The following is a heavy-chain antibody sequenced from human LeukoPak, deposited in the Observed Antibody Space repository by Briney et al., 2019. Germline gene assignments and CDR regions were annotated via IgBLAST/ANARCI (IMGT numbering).Heavy chain of an antibody. CDR1: NYSLTSGYF. J-gene: IGHJ4*02. D-gene: IGHD3-22*01. V-gene: IGHV4-38-2*02. Sequence: PSETLSLTCAVSNYSLTSGYFWAWIRHPPRKGPDCIACIYHSGTTYYNPSLRKRVTLFVDTSNNQFSLKLTSLTVADTAVYYCARDGVFHDSDGYSFDYWGQGTLVTVSS. CDR2: IYHSGTT. CDR3: ARDGVFHDSDGYSFDY.